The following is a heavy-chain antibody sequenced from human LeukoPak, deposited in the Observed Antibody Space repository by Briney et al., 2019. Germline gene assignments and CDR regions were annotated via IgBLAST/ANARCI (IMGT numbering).Heavy chain of an antibody. D-gene: IGHD3-10*01. CDR2: MNANIGNT. CDR3: ARLVWGSASGRHYYYMDV. J-gene: IGHJ6*03. CDR1: GSTFTSYD. Sequence: ASVKVPCAASGSTFTSYDINWLRRATGQPLEWMGWMNANIGNTGYAYKFQGRVTITTNTSISTAYMELSRLRSEHTAVYYCARLVWGSASGRHYYYMDVWGKGTTLTVSS. V-gene: IGHV1-8*03.